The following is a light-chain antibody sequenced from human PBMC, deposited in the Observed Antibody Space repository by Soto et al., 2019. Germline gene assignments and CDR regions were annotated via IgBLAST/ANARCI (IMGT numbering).Light chain of an antibody. Sequence: EIVLTQSPGTLSLSPGERATLSCRASQSVSSTYLAWFQQKPGQAPRLLIYDVSSRATGIPDRFSGSGSGTDFTLTISRLEPEDFAVYYWQQYGSSYTFGQGTKLEIK. J-gene: IGKJ2*01. CDR3: QQYGSSYT. CDR1: QSVSSTY. V-gene: IGKV3-20*01. CDR2: DVS.